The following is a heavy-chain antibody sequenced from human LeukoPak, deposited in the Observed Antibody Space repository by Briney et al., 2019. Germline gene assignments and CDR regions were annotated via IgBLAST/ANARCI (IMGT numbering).Heavy chain of an antibody. J-gene: IGHJ6*02. CDR2: LSYDGGNK. Sequence: GGSLRLSCAASGFNFSGYAMHWVRQAPGTGLEWVAVLSYDGGNKYYADSVKGRFTISRDNSKNTLYLEMNSLRAEDTAVYYCARDVGSHYYYFGMDVWGQGTTVTVSS. CDR3: ARDVGSHYYYFGMDV. CDR1: GFNFSGYA. V-gene: IGHV3-30-3*01. D-gene: IGHD3-10*01.